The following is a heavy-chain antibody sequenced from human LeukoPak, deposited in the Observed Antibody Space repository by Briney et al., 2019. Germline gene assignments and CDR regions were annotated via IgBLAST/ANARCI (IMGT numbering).Heavy chain of an antibody. CDR2: IYYSGST. Sequence: SETLSLTCTVSGGSIRSGTYYWGWIRQPPGKGLEWIGIIYYSGSTYYNPSLKSPVTISVDTSKNQFSLRLSSVTAADTAVYYCASLGIQLWSFFDYWGQGTLVTVSS. CDR3: ASLGIQLWSFFDY. J-gene: IGHJ4*02. D-gene: IGHD5-18*01. CDR1: GGSIRSGTYY. V-gene: IGHV4-39*07.